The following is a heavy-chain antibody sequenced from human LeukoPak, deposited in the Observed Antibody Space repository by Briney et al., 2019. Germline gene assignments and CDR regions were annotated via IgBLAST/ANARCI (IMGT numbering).Heavy chain of an antibody. CDR3: ARDDYSNSIPFDY. Sequence: GRSLRLSCAASGFTFSHYGMHWVRQAPGXGLEWVAVIWYDGGNKYYGDSVKGRFTISRDNSQNTLYLQMNSLRAEDTAVYYCARDDYSNSIPFDYWGQGTLVTVSS. CDR1: GFTFSHYG. CDR2: IWYDGGNK. D-gene: IGHD4-11*01. V-gene: IGHV3-33*01. J-gene: IGHJ4*02.